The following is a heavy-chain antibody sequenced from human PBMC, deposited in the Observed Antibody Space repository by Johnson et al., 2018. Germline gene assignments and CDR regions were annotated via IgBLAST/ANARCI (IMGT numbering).Heavy chain of an antibody. J-gene: IGHJ3*02. Sequence: QVQLVQSGGGVVQPGGSLRLSCAASKFTFSRHGMHWVRQAPGKGLEWVSFISYDGSNKHFVGSVKGRFTISRGNSKNTLYLQMNSLRAEDTAVYYWWKERPDMIGAFEIWGQGTMVTVSS. V-gene: IGHV3-30*18. D-gene: IGHD3-16*01. CDR1: KFTFSRHG. CDR3: WKERPDMIGAFEI. CDR2: ISYDGSNK.